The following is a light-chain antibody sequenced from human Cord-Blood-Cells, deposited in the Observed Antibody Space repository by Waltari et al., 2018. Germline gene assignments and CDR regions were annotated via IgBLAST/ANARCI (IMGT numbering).Light chain of an antibody. CDR3: QAWDSSTAV. CDR2: QVS. J-gene: IGLJ7*01. V-gene: IGLV3-1*01. CDR1: NLGDKY. Sequence: SYELTQPPSVSVSPGQTASITSSGDNLGDKYACWYQQKPGQSPVLVIYQVSKRPSGIPGRFSGSNSGNTATLTISGTQAMDEADYYCQAWDSSTAVFGGGTQLTVL.